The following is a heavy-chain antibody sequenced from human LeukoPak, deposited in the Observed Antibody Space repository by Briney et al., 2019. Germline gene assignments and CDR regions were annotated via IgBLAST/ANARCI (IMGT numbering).Heavy chain of an antibody. V-gene: IGHV3-30*02. D-gene: IGHD2-8*01. CDR2: IQYDGSNE. CDR1: GFTFSSYG. CDR3: AKDRCSNGIGCYYYYMDV. J-gene: IGHJ6*03. Sequence: GGSLRLSCAASGFTFSSYGMHWVRQAPGKGLEWVAYIQYDGSNEQYADSVKGRFSISRDSSKNILYLQLNSLRAEDTAVYYCAKDRCSNGIGCYYYYMDVWGKGTTVTVSS.